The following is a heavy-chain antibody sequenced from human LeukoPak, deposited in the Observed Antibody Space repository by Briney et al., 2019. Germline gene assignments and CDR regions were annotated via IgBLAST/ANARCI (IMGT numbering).Heavy chain of an antibody. CDR1: GGSFSGYY. J-gene: IGHJ4*02. CDR2: INHSGST. V-gene: IGHV4-34*01. Sequence: PSETLSLTCAVYGGSFSGYYWSWIRQPPGKGLEWIGEINHSGSTNYNPSLKSRVIISVDTSKNQFSLKVTSVTAADTAVYYCARGELQYSGGRYAVRVLDYWGQGTLVTVSS. CDR3: ARGELQYSGGRYAVRVLDY. D-gene: IGHD6-19*01.